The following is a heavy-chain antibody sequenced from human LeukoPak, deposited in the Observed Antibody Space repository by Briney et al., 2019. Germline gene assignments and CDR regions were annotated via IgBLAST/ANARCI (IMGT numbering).Heavy chain of an antibody. D-gene: IGHD3-10*02. J-gene: IGHJ4*02. CDR3: ARGEDMGAYYYVFHSDY. Sequence: ASVKVSCKASGYTFTGYYIHWVRQAPGQGLEWMGWINPHSGATNYAQKFQGRVTMTRDTSISTGYMELSRLRSDDTAVYYCARGEDMGAYYYVFHSDYWGQGTLVTVSS. CDR1: GYTFTGYY. CDR2: INPHSGAT. V-gene: IGHV1-2*02.